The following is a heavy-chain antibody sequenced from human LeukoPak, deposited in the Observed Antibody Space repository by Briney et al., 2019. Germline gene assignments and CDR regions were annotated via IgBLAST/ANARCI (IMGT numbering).Heavy chain of an antibody. Sequence: GGSLRLSCAASGFTFDDYGMSWVRQAPGKGLEWVSGINWNGGSTGYADSVKGRFIISRDNAKNSLYLQMNSLRAEDTALYYCARDYFGVKGYYYYGMDVWGQGTTVTVSS. CDR3: ARDYFGVKGYYYYGMDV. D-gene: IGHD3-10*01. CDR1: GFTFDDYG. J-gene: IGHJ6*02. V-gene: IGHV3-20*04. CDR2: INWNGGST.